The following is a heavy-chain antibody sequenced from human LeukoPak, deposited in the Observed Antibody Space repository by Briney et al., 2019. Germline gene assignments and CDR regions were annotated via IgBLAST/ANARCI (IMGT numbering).Heavy chain of an antibody. D-gene: IGHD5-18*01. CDR3: ARDRDTYGMDV. J-gene: IGHJ6*02. V-gene: IGHV4-61*02. CDR1: GDSISSGSYY. CDR2: IYTRGNT. Sequence: TLSLTCSVSGDSISSGSYYWSWIRQPAGKGLEWIGRIYTRGNTNYNPSLKSRVTISVDTAKSQFSLKLSSVTAADTAVYYCARDRDTYGMDVWGQGTTVTVSS.